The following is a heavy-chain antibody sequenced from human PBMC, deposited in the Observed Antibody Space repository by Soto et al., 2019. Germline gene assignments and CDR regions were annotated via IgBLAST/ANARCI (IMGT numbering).Heavy chain of an antibody. V-gene: IGHV4-4*02. J-gene: IGHJ3*01. CDR2: ILHSGET. CDR1: GDSITNSRW. Sequence: QVQLQESGPGLVKPSGTLSLTCAVSGDSITNSRWWTWVRQPPGKGLEWIGDILHSGETNYNPSLKSRVSISVDKSQNHFSLRVSSVTAADTAVYYCAYSTGWYRHDVWGQGTLVTVSS. D-gene: IGHD6-19*01. CDR3: AYSTGWYRHDV.